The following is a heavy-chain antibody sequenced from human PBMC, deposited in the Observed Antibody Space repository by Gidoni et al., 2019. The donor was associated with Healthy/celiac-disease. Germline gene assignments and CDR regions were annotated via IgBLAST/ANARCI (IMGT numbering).Heavy chain of an antibody. CDR1: GGSISSGSYY. J-gene: IGHJ4*02. Sequence: QVQLQESGPGLVKPSQTLSLTCTVSGGSISSGSYYWSWIRQPAGKGLEWIGRIYTSGSTNYNPSLKSRVTMSVDTSKNQFSLKLSSVTAADTAVYYCARDLTVWGQGTLVTVSS. D-gene: IGHD3-9*01. V-gene: IGHV4-61*02. CDR3: ARDLTV. CDR2: IYTSGST.